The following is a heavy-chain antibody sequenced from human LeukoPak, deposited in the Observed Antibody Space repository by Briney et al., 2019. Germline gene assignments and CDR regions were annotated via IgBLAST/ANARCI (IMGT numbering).Heavy chain of an antibody. J-gene: IGHJ4*02. CDR3: ARPAATGTNNGPEKY. CDR2: ISGTGYTI. D-gene: IGHD1-26*01. Sequence: PGGSLRLSCAASGFTFSDYYMTWIRQAPGKGLEWISFISGTGYTIYYTDSVRGRFTISRDNAKNSLYLQMNSLRAEDTAVYYCARPAATGTNNGPEKYWGQGTLVTVSS. V-gene: IGHV3-11*01. CDR1: GFTFSDYY.